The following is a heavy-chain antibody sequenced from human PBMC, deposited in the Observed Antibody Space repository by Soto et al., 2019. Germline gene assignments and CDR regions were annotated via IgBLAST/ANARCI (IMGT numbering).Heavy chain of an antibody. CDR2: INGDGSDI. V-gene: IGHV3-74*03. Sequence: EVQLVESGGGLVQPGGSLRLSCGASGFDFSNYWMHWVRQAPGKGLVWVSRINGDGSDIKYADSVKGRFTISRDNAKKTVYRQMNSLRAAEPAVYSCARDPTPGDSFAASRPGALVTVSS. J-gene: IGHJ5*02. CDR3: ARDPTPGDSFAA. D-gene: IGHD4-17*01. CDR1: GFDFSNYW.